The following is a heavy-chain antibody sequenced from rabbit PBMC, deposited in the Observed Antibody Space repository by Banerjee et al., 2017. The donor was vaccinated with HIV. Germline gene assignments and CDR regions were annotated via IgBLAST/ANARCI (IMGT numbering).Heavy chain of an antibody. CDR1: GFDFSSYYM. V-gene: IGHV1S45*01. CDR3: ARAYPDSGYWDL. D-gene: IGHD1-1*01. Sequence: QEQLEESGGDLVKPEGSLTLTCTASGFDFSSYYMSWVRQAPGKGLEWIASIYTGSSGTTSYASWAKGRFTISKTSSTTVTLQMTSLTAADTATYFCARAYPDSGYWDLWGQGTLVTVS. J-gene: IGHJ3*01. CDR2: IYTGSSGTT.